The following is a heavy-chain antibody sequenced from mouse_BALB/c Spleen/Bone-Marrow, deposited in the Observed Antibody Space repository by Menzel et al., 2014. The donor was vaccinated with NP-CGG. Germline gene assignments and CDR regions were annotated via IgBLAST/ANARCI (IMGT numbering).Heavy chain of an antibody. V-gene: IGHV5-6*01. CDR2: ISSGGSYT. J-gene: IGHJ2*01. Sequence: EVKLVVSGGDLVKPGGSLKLSCAASGFTFSSYGMSWVRQTPDKRLEWVATISSGGSYTYYPDSVKGRFTISRDNAKNTLYLQMSSLKSEDTAMYYCARDGLDYWGQGTTLTVSS. CDR1: GFTFSSYG. D-gene: IGHD3-1*01. CDR3: ARDGLDY.